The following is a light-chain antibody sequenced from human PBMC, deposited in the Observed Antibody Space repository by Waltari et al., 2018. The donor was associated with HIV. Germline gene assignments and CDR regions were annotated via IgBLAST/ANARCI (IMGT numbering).Light chain of an antibody. Sequence: RTGPSSDIGGYEYASWYQQNPGKAPKLIIYSVSRRPSGASDRFPGSKFGNTASLTLSGLQPEDEADHYCGAYTGCGTLGLFGGGTKLTVL. J-gene: IGLJ2*01. CDR2: SVS. CDR3: GAYTGCGTLGL. V-gene: IGLV2-14*04. CDR1: SSDIGGYEY.